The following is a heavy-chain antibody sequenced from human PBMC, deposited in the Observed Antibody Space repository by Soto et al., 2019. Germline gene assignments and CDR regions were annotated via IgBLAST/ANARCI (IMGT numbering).Heavy chain of an antibody. CDR3: ARDIPSGWPDY. Sequence: ASVKVSCKVSGYTFTSYGISWVRQAPGQGLEWMGWISAHNGNTNYAQKLQGRVTMTTDTSTSTAYMELRSLRSDDTAVYYCARDIPSGWPDYWGQGTLVTVSS. CDR2: ISAHNGNT. D-gene: IGHD6-19*01. CDR1: GYTFTSYG. J-gene: IGHJ4*02. V-gene: IGHV1-18*04.